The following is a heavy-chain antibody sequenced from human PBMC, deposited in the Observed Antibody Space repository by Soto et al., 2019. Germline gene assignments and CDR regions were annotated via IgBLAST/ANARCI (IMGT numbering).Heavy chain of an antibody. Sequence: GGSLRLSCAASGFTFSDYYMSWIRQAPGKGLEWVSYISSSSSYTNYADSVKGRFAISRDNAKNSLYLQMNSLRAEDTAVYYCARDADILTGSDAFDIWGQGTMVTVSS. J-gene: IGHJ3*02. V-gene: IGHV3-11*05. CDR3: ARDADILTGSDAFDI. D-gene: IGHD3-9*01. CDR2: ISSSSSYT. CDR1: GFTFSDYY.